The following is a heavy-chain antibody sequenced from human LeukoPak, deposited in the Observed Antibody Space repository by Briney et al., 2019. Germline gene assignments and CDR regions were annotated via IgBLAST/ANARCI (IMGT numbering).Heavy chain of an antibody. J-gene: IGHJ4*02. CDR2: ISAYNGNT. V-gene: IGHV1-18*01. CDR3: ARVGVGRGESSSWYFLVDY. D-gene: IGHD6-13*01. Sequence: AASVKVSCKASGYTFTSYGISWVRQAPGQGLEWMGWISAYNGNTNYAQKLQGRVTMTTDTSTSTAYMELRSLRSDDTAVYYCARVGVGRGESSSWYFLVDYWGQGTLVTVSS. CDR1: GYTFTSYG.